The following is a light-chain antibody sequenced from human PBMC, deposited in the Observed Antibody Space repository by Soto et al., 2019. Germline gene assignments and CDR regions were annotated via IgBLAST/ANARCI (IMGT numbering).Light chain of an antibody. J-gene: IGKJ2*01. CDR2: SAF. CDR1: QSVSSNY. CDR3: QQRSNWPPYT. Sequence: EIVLTQSPGTLSLSPGERGTLSCRASQSVSSNYLAWYQQKPGQAPRLLIYSAFSRATGIPARFSGSGSGTDFTLTISSLEPEDFAVYYCQQRSNWPPYTFGQGTKLEIK. V-gene: IGKV3D-20*02.